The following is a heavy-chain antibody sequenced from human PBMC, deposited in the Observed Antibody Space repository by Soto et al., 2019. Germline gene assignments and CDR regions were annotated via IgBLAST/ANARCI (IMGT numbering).Heavy chain of an antibody. Sequence: PGGSLRLSCAASGFTFSSYWMSWVRQAPGKGLEWVANIKQDGSEKYYVDSVKGRFTISRDNAKNSLYLQMNSLRAEVTAVYYCARDPRTKNLDYWGQGTLVTVSS. CDR1: GFTFSSYW. CDR2: IKQDGSEK. CDR3: ARDPRTKNLDY. V-gene: IGHV3-7*01. J-gene: IGHJ4*02.